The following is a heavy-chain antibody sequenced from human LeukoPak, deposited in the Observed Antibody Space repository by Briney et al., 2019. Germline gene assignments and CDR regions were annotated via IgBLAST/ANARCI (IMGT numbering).Heavy chain of an antibody. V-gene: IGHV4-59*01. D-gene: IGHD1-26*01. CDR1: GGSITTYY. CDR3: AKFGGSLAFLDY. Sequence: SETLSLTCTVSGGSITTYYWSWIPHRPRKGHEWIAYIHYSGSTNYNPSLKSRVIISVDTYKKHLSLKLSSVTAADTAVYYCAKFGGSLAFLDYWGQGTLVTVSS. J-gene: IGHJ4*02. CDR2: IHYSGST.